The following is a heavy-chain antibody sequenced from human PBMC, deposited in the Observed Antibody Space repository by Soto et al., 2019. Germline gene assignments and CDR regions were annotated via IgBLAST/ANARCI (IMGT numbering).Heavy chain of an antibody. D-gene: IGHD1-1*01. CDR1: GFAISRGYD. Sequence: SETLSLTCNVSGFAISRGYDWSWVRQPPGKGLEWIGSIYPSVSSYHNPSLESRLTLSIDTSKNQFTLKLASVTAADTALYYCAREKVGTTFFDNWGQGPQVTVSS. CDR2: IYPSVSS. V-gene: IGHV4-38-2*02. J-gene: IGHJ4*02. CDR3: AREKVGTTFFDN.